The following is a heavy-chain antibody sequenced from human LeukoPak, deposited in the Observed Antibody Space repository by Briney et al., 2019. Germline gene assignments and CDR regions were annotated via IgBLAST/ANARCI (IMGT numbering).Heavy chain of an antibody. D-gene: IGHD4-17*01. CDR2: MYSGGNT. Sequence: GGSLRLSCAASGITVSSNYMRWVRQAPGKGLEWVSVMYSGGNTYYADSVKGRFTISRDKSKNTLYLQMNSLRAEDTAVYYCARGIGSTVFFDHWGQGALVTVSS. V-gene: IGHV3-53*01. J-gene: IGHJ4*02. CDR3: ARGIGSTVFFDH. CDR1: GITVSSNY.